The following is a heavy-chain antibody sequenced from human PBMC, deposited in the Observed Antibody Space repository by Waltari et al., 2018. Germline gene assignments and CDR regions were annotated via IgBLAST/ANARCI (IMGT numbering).Heavy chain of an antibody. CDR2: IWYDGRYE. Sequence: QVQLVESGGGVVQPGRYLRLSCAASGFDFRGYVMHWVSQAPGKGLEWVAVIWYDGRYEYYADSVKGRFTISRDNSKDTLDLQMNSLRAEDTAVYYCARDFASTYFFDYWGQGTLVTVSS. CDR3: ARDFASTYFFDY. V-gene: IGHV3-33*01. CDR1: GFDFRGYV. J-gene: IGHJ4*02.